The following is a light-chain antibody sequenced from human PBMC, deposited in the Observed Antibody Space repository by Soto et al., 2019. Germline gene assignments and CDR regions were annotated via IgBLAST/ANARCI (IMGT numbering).Light chain of an antibody. CDR2: GAS. CDR1: QSIGSSY. CDR3: QQRSNWPIT. V-gene: IGKV3D-20*02. J-gene: IGKJ5*01. Sequence: IVLAQSSGTLSFSSGGRATPSCRASQSIGSSYLAWYQQKPGQPPRLLIYGASTRATGIPARFSGSGSGTEFTLTISSLEPEDFAVYYCQQRSNWPITFGQGTRLE.